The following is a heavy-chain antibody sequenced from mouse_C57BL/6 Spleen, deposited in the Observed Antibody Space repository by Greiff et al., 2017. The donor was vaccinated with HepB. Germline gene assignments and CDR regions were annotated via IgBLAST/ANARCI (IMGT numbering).Heavy chain of an antibody. CDR2: IYPGSGNT. CDR3: ARGAHYFDY. D-gene: IGHD1-3*01. V-gene: IGHV1-66*01. J-gene: IGHJ2*01. CDR1: GYSFTSYY. Sequence: QVHVKQSGPELVKPGASVKISCKASGYSFTSYYIHWVKQRPGQGLEWIGWIYPGSGNTKYNEKFKGKATLTADTSSSTAYMQLSSLTSEDSAVYYCARGAHYFDYWGQGTTLTVSS.